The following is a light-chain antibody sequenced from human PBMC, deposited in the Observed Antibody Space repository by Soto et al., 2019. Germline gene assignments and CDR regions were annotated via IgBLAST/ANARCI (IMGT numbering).Light chain of an antibody. CDR1: QSISNF. Sequence: DIQMTQSPSSLSASVGDRVTITCRASQSISNFLDWYQQKPGQAPTLLIYGASTLQIGVPARFGGSGSGTDFTLTISSLQPEYFATYYCQQSLRIPYTFGQGTKLEIK. CDR2: GAS. J-gene: IGKJ2*01. CDR3: QQSLRIPYT. V-gene: IGKV1-39*01.